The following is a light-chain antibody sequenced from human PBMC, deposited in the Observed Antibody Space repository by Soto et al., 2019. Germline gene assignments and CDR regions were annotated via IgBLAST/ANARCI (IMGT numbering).Light chain of an antibody. Sequence: EIVMTQSPATLSVSPGERATLSCRASQSVSSNLAWYQQKPGQAPRLLIYGASTRATGIPARFSGSESGTEFSLTISSLQSEDFAAYYCQQYNKWPETFGQGIKVEIK. CDR2: GAS. CDR1: QSVSSN. J-gene: IGKJ1*01. CDR3: QQYNKWPET. V-gene: IGKV3-15*01.